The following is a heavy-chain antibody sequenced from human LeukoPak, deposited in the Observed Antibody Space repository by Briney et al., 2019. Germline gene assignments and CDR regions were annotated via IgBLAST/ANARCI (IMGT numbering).Heavy chain of an antibody. Sequence: VASVKVSCKAFGYTFNSHGISWVRQAPGQGLEWMGWISAYNGDTNYAQKFQGRVTMTRNTSISTAYMELSSLRSEDTAVYYCAREGDILTGSFDYWGQGTLVTVSS. CDR1: GYTFNSHG. D-gene: IGHD3-9*01. CDR3: AREGDILTGSFDY. V-gene: IGHV1-18*04. J-gene: IGHJ4*02. CDR2: ISAYNGDT.